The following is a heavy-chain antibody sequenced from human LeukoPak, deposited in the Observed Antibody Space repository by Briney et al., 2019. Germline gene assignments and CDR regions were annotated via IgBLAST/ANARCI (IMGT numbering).Heavy chain of an antibody. CDR3: ARDVQAVAPFFHY. CDR1: GDTSTDAI. Sequence: GGSLRLSCAEPGDTSTDAIMCSSRQAPRKGLEWVSYIRGSGGDIHYADSVKGRFTISRDNAKSSLYLQMNSQRAEDTAVYYWARDVQAVAPFFHYWGQGTLVTVSS. D-gene: IGHD6-19*01. CDR2: IRGSGGDI. J-gene: IGHJ4*02. V-gene: IGHV3-11*04.